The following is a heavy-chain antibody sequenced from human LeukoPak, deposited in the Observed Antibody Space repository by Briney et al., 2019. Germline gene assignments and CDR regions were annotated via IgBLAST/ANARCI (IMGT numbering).Heavy chain of an antibody. CDR3: ARDHDSSGYYYPDY. V-gene: IGHV4-61*02. D-gene: IGHD3-22*01. Sequence: SQTLSLTCTVSGGSISSGSYYWSWIRQPAGKGLEWIGRIYSSGSTNYNPSLKSRVTMSVDTSKNQVSLKLTSVTAADTAVYYCARDHDSSGYYYPDYWGQGTLITVSS. J-gene: IGHJ4*02. CDR1: GGSISSGSYY. CDR2: IYSSGST.